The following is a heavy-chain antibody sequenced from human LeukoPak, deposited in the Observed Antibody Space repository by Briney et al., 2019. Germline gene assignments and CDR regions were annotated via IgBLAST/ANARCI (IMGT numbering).Heavy chain of an antibody. D-gene: IGHD4-17*01. V-gene: IGHV3-66*01. J-gene: IGHJ6*02. CDR3: ASFSATVTTTGYYGMDV. CDR1: GFTVSSNY. CDR2: IYSGGST. Sequence: GGSLRLSCAASGFTVSSNYMSWVRQAPGKGLEWVSVIYSGGSTYYADSVKGRFTISRDNSKNTLYLQMNSLRGEDTAVYYCASFSATVTTTGYYGMDVWGQGTTVTVSS.